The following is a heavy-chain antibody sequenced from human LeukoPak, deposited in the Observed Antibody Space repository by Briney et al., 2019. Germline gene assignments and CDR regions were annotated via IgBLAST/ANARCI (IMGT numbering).Heavy chain of an antibody. V-gene: IGHV4-59*01. CDR3: ARSFVSSIAARHWYFDL. J-gene: IGHJ2*01. D-gene: IGHD6-6*01. Sequence: SETLPLTCTVSGGSISSYYWTWIRQSPGKGLEWIGYVLYSGSGDYNPSLKSRVTILIDTSKNQFSLKLSSVTTADTAVYYCARSFVSSIAARHWYFDLWGRGTRVTVSS. CDR1: GGSISSYY. CDR2: VLYSGSG.